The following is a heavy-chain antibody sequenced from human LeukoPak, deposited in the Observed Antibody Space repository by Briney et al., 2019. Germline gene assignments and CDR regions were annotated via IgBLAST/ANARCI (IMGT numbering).Heavy chain of an antibody. CDR3: ARDLSGWFGDFDY. Sequence: ASVKVSCKASGYTFTSYGISWVRQAPGQGLEWMGRINPNSGGTNYAQKFQGRVTMTRDTSINTAYMELSRLRSDDTAVYYCARDLSGWFGDFDYWGQGTLVTVSS. V-gene: IGHV1-2*06. D-gene: IGHD6-19*01. CDR2: INPNSGGT. J-gene: IGHJ4*02. CDR1: GYTFTSYG.